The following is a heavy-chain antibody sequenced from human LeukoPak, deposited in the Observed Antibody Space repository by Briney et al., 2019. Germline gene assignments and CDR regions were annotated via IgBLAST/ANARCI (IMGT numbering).Heavy chain of an antibody. CDR1: GYRFTSYW. J-gene: IGHJ4*02. CDR2: IHPGDSET. V-gene: IGHV5-51*01. CDR3: ARRLGATQPYFDF. D-gene: IGHD1-26*01. Sequence: GESLKISCKGSGYRFTSYWIGWVRQMPGKGLECMGIIHPGDSETRYSPSFQGQVTISADKSISTAYLQWSGLKASDTAMYYCARRLGATQPYFDFWGQGALVTVSS.